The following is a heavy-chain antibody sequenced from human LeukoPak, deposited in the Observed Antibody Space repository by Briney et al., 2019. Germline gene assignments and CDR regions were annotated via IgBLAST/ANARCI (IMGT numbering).Heavy chain of an antibody. CDR1: GFTFSSYW. J-gene: IGHJ6*02. CDR3: ASGGYCSGGSCSPDSYDGMDV. V-gene: IGHV3-74*01. CDR2: INSDGSST. D-gene: IGHD2-15*01. Sequence: PGGSLRLSCAASGFTFSSYWMHWVRQAPGKGLVWVSRINSDGSSTSYADSVKGRFTISRDNAKNTLYLQMNSLRAEDTAVYYCASGGYCSGGSCSPDSYDGMDVWGQGTTVTVSS.